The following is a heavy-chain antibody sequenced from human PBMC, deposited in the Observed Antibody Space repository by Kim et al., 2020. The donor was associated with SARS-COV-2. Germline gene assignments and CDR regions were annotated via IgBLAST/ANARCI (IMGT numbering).Heavy chain of an antibody. CDR3: AKDQDCSSTSCTIFEYYFDY. Sequence: GRFNISRDNSKNTLYLQMNSLRAEDTAVYYCAKDQDCSSTSCTIFEYYFDYWGQGTLVTVSS. V-gene: IGHV3-23*01. J-gene: IGHJ4*02. D-gene: IGHD2-2*01.